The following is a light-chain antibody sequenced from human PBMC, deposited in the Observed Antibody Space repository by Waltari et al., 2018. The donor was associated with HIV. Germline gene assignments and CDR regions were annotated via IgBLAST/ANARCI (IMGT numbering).Light chain of an antibody. Sequence: QAVLTQAPSASGTPGPRITIPCSGSSPNIGSNAVNWDQQVPGAAPKLLIHSSKQRPSGGPDRFSASKSDTSASLAVSGLQAEDEADYYCAAWDDRLDGYVFGAGTKVTVL. V-gene: IGLV1-44*01. CDR1: SPNIGSNA. CDR3: AAWDDRLDGYV. J-gene: IGLJ1*01. CDR2: SSK.